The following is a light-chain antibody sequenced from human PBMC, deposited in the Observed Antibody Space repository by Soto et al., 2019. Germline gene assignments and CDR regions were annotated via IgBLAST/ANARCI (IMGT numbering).Light chain of an antibody. CDR2: AAS. J-gene: IGKJ4*01. V-gene: IGKV1-39*01. CDR1: QSISSY. CDR3: QQSYSTHLT. Sequence: DIQMTQSPSSLSASVGDRVTITCRASQSISSYLNWYQQKPGKAPKLLIYAASSLQSGVPSRFSGSGSGPDFPLTISSLQPEDFATYYCQQSYSTHLTFGGGTKVEIK.